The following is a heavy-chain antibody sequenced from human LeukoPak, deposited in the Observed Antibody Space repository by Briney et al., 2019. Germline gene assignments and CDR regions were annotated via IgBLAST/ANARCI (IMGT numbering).Heavy chain of an antibody. Sequence: GESLKISFKGSGYSFTSYWIGWVRQMPGKGLGWVGIIYPGDSDTRYSPSFQGQVTISADKSISTAYLQWSSLKASDTAMYYCARVVVAANWFDPWGQGTLVTVSS. D-gene: IGHD2-15*01. V-gene: IGHV5-51*01. J-gene: IGHJ5*02. CDR1: GYSFTSYW. CDR3: ARVVVAANWFDP. CDR2: IYPGDSDT.